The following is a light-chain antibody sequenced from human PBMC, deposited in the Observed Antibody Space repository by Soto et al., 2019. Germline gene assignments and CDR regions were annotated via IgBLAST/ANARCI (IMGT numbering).Light chain of an antibody. Sequence: QSVLTQPASVSGSPGQSITISCTGTSSDVGYSKYVSWYQRHPGKAPQLIIYDVSNRPSGISNRFSGSKSGNTASLTISGLQAEDEADYYCSSYTSTTTLWVFGGGTKLTVL. V-gene: IGLV2-14*03. CDR3: SSYTSTTTLWV. J-gene: IGLJ3*02. CDR2: DVS. CDR1: SSDVGYSKY.